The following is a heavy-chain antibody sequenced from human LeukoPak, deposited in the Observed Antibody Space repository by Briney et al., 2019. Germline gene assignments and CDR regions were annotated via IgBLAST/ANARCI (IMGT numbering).Heavy chain of an antibody. V-gene: IGHV3-23*01. D-gene: IGHD3-22*01. J-gene: IGHJ4*02. CDR1: GFTFNSYA. CDR3: ARTGPAPKMRYDSSGYYYGY. Sequence: PGGSLRLSCAASGFTFNSYAMTWVRQAPGKGLEWVSVISGSGGSTYYADSVKGRFPISRDNSKNTLYLQMNSLRAEDTAVYYCARTGPAPKMRYDSSGYYYGYWGQGTLVTVSS. CDR2: ISGSGGST.